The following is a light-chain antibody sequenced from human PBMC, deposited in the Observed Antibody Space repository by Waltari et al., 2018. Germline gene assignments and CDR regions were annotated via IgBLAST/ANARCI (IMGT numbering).Light chain of an antibody. J-gene: IGKJ4*01. CDR1: QTVSAW. CDR2: KAS. Sequence: DIQMTQSPSTLSASVGDTVTITCRASQTVSAWLAWYQQKPGNAPKLLIYKASNLKSGVPSRFSGSGSGTEFTLTINSLQPDDFATYYYQQYHSYPLSFGGGTKVEIK. V-gene: IGKV1-5*03. CDR3: QQYHSYPLS.